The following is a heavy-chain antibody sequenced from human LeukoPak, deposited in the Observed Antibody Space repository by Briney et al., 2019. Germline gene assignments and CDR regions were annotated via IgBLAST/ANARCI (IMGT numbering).Heavy chain of an antibody. Sequence: GGSLRLSCAASGFTFSSYWMHWVRQAPGKGLVWVSRINSDGSSITYADSVKDRFTISRDNSHNTLFLQMNSLTTDDTAAYYRVKGDWHGSGNYYSDQFRPWGPGTLVTVS. D-gene: IGHD3-10*01. V-gene: IGHV3-74*01. CDR1: GFTFSSYW. CDR3: VKGDWHGSGNYYSDQFRP. J-gene: IGHJ5*02. CDR2: INSDGSSI.